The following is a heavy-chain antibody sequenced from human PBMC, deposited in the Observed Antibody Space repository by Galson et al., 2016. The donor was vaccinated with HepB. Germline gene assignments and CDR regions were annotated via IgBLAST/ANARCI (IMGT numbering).Heavy chain of an antibody. D-gene: IGHD6-6*01. CDR1: GFTFSSYS. J-gene: IGHJ6*04. CDR3: AAEYSSSMGAFDI. CDR2: ILYNGGSE. Sequence: SLRLSCAASGFTFSSYSMHWVRQAPGKGLEWVAVILYNGGSEYYADSVKGRFTISRDKSKNTLYLQMNSLSAEDTAVYYCAAEYSSSMGAFDIWGKGTTVTVSS. V-gene: IGHV3-30*03.